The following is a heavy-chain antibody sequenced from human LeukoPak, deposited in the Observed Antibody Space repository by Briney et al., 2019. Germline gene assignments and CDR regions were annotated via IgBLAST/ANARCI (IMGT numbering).Heavy chain of an antibody. CDR3: AKEAGQDYGALDAFDV. J-gene: IGHJ3*01. Sequence: GGSLRLSCAASGFTFSSYAMSWVRQAPGKGLEWVSAISGSGGSTYYADSVKGRFTISRDNSKNTLYLQMNSLRAEDTAVYYCAKEAGQDYGALDAFDVWGEGTMVTVSS. V-gene: IGHV3-23*01. CDR2: ISGSGGST. CDR1: GFTFSSYA. D-gene: IGHD4-17*01.